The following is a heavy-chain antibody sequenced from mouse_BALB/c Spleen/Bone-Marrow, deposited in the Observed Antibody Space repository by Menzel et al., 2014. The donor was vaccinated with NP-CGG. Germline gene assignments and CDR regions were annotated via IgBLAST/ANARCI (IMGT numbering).Heavy chain of an antibody. CDR2: IYPGDGGT. D-gene: IGHD2-1*01. V-gene: IGHV1-80*01. Sequence: VQLQESGAELVRPGSSVKISCKASGYAFSSYWMNWVKQRPGQGLEWIGQIYPGDGGTNYNGKFKGKATLTADKSSSTAYMQLSSLTSEDSAVYFCALYGNYAGNWGQGTLVTVSA. CDR3: ALYGNYAGN. CDR1: GYAFSSYW. J-gene: IGHJ3*01.